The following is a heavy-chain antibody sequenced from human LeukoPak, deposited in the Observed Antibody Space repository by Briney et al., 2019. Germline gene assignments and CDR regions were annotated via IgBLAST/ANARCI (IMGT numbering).Heavy chain of an antibody. CDR1: GYTFTSYG. D-gene: IGHD2-15*01. V-gene: IGHV1-18*01. CDR2: ISAYNGNT. J-gene: IGHJ6*02. Sequence: ASVKVSCKASGYTFTSYGISWVRQAPGQGLEWMGWISAYNGNTNYAQKLQGRVTMTTDTSTSTAYMELRSLRSDNTAVYYCARDPPRIVVVVAATNYYGMDVWGQGTTVTVSS. CDR3: ARDPPRIVVVVAATNYYGMDV.